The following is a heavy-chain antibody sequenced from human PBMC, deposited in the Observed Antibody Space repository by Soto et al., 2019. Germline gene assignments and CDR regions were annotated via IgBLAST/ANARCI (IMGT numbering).Heavy chain of an antibody. CDR3: ATARGQWLVTTEYDC. CDR1: GYTFSSYG. Sequence: QVQLVQSGAEVKKPGASVKVSCKASGYTFSSYGISWVRQAPGQGLEWMGWISGYNGNTDYAQNLQGRVTMTTDTFTSTAYMELRILRSDDTAVYYCATARGQWLVTTEYDCWGQGTLVTVSS. D-gene: IGHD6-19*01. V-gene: IGHV1-18*01. J-gene: IGHJ4*02. CDR2: ISGYNGNT.